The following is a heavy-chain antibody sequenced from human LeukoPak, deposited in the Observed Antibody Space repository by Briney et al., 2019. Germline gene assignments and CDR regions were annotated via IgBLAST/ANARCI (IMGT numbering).Heavy chain of an antibody. CDR2: IRYDGSNK. Sequence: PGGSLRLSCAASGFTFSSYGMHWVRQAPGKGLEWVAFIRYDGSNKYYADSVKGRFTISRDNSKNTLYLQMNRLRAEDTAVYYCAKDDGYYDSSGLRPFDYWGQGTLVTVSS. D-gene: IGHD3-22*01. CDR1: GFTFSSYG. CDR3: AKDDGYYDSSGLRPFDY. J-gene: IGHJ4*02. V-gene: IGHV3-30*02.